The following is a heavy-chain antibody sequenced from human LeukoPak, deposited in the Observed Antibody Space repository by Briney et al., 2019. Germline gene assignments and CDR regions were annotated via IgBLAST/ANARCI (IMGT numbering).Heavy chain of an antibody. Sequence: GGSLRLSCAASGFTVSSNYMNWVRQAPGKGLEWVSVIYSGGNTYYADSVKGRFTISRDSSKNTLYLQMNSLRAEDTAVYYCAKQYSGSYFFDFWSQGTLVTVSS. CDR3: AKQYSGSYFFDF. J-gene: IGHJ4*02. CDR1: GFTVSSNY. D-gene: IGHD1-26*01. CDR2: IYSGGNT. V-gene: IGHV3-66*04.